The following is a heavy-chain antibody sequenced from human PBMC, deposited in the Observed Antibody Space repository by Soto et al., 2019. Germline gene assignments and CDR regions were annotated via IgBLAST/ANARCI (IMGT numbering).Heavy chain of an antibody. CDR3: VRSGTSSGRFSDY. D-gene: IGHD2-15*01. CDR2: IYPSDSDI. Sequence: GESLKISCKGSGYTFTSYWIGWVRQMPGEGLEWMGVIYPSDSDISYSPSFQGKVTISADKSNTTACLQWSSLKAADTAMYYCVRSGTSSGRFSDYWGQGSLVTVAS. V-gene: IGHV5-51*01. J-gene: IGHJ4*02. CDR1: GYTFTSYW.